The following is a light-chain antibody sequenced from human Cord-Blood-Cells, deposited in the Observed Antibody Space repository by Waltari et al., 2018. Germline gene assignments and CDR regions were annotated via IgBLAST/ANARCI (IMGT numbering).Light chain of an antibody. V-gene: IGLV2-23*01. CDR2: DGS. CDR3: CSYAGSSTLV. CDR1: SSEVGSYNL. J-gene: IGLJ3*02. Sequence: QSALTQPASVSGSPGQSITISCTGTSSEVGSYNLVSWYQQHPGKAPKLMIYDGSKRPSGFSNRFSGSKSGNMASLTISGLQAEDEADYYCCSYAGSSTLVFGGGTKLTVL.